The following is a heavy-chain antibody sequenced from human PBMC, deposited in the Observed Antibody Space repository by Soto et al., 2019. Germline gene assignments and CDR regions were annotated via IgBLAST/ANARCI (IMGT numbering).Heavy chain of an antibody. V-gene: IGHV1-2*04. CDR1: GYTFTGYY. J-gene: IGHJ6*01. CDR3: ARVRSLGEDSYGMDF. Sequence: ASVNLSCKASGYTFTGYYMHWVRQAPGQGLEWMGWINPNSGGTNYAQKFQGWVTMTRDTSISTAYMELSRLRSDDTAVYYCARVRSLGEDSYGMDFWRQGTKVTVYS. D-gene: IGHD3-16*01. CDR2: INPNSGGT.